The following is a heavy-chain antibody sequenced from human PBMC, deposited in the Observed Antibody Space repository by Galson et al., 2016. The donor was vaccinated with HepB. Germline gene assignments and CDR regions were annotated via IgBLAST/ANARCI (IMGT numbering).Heavy chain of an antibody. CDR1: GFAFRNYS. V-gene: IGHV3-21*01. CDR3: ARGSGSGSSPFRFYFYMDM. CDR2: ISETDNYT. Sequence: SLRLSCAASGFAFRNYSMNWVRQTPGKGLEWVASISETDNYTYYADSIKDRFTISRDNPRNLLYLQMNSLRVDDSAIYYCARGSGSGSSPFRFYFYMDMWG. D-gene: IGHD3-10*01. J-gene: IGHJ6*03.